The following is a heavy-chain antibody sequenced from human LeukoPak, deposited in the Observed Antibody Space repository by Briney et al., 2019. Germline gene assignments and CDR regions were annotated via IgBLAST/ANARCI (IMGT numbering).Heavy chain of an antibody. D-gene: IGHD3-22*01. Sequence: ASVKVSCKACGYTFTRYDINGVRQASGQGLEWMGWMNPSSGNTDYAQKFQGRVTMPRNTSISAASMELSSLSYDDTAVYYCARGCWYYDSSGPYDYWGQGTLVTVSS. V-gene: IGHV1-8*01. CDR1: GYTFTRYD. CDR3: ARGCWYYDSSGPYDY. CDR2: MNPSSGNT. J-gene: IGHJ4*02.